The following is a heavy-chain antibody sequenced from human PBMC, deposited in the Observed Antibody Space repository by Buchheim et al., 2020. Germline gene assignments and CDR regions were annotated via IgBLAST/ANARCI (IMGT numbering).Heavy chain of an antibody. CDR2: ISSSSSYT. Sequence: QVQLVESGGGLVKPGGSLRLSCAASGFTFSDYYMSWIRQAPGKGLEWVSYISSSSSYTNYADSVKGRFTISRDNAKNSLYIQMNSLRAEDTAVYYCARDRRRHCSSTSCYTTSYYMDVWGKGTT. J-gene: IGHJ6*03. CDR1: GFTFSDYY. D-gene: IGHD2-2*01. V-gene: IGHV3-11*05. CDR3: ARDRRRHCSSTSCYTTSYYMDV.